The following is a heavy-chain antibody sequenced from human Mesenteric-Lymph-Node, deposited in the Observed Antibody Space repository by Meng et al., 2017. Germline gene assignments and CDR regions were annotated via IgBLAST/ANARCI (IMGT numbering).Heavy chain of an antibody. CDR1: GFTFSSYD. CDR3: AKTRGIYALHPDS. J-gene: IGHJ4*02. V-gene: IGHV3-13*01. CDR2: IGTAGDT. Sequence: GESLKISCAASGFTFSSYDMHWVRQATGKGLEWVSAIGTAGDTYYPGSVKGRFTISRDDSNNILSLQMDSLRAEDTAVYYCAKTRGIYALHPDSWGQGTLVTVSS. D-gene: IGHD2/OR15-2a*01.